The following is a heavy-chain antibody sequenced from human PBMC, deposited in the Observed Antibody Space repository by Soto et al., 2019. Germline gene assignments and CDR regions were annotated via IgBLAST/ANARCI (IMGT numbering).Heavy chain of an antibody. J-gene: IGHJ6*02. Sequence: GESLKISCKGSGYNFTTYWISWVRQMPGKGLEYMWKIDPSDSYTTYSPSFQGQVTISVDMSISYAYLQWSSLKASDTAMYYCAKSGYYDSSGSGAYYYYGMDVWGQGTTVTVSS. CDR1: GYNFTTYW. CDR3: AKSGYYDSSGSGAYYYYGMDV. V-gene: IGHV5-10-1*01. D-gene: IGHD3-22*01. CDR2: IDPSDSYT.